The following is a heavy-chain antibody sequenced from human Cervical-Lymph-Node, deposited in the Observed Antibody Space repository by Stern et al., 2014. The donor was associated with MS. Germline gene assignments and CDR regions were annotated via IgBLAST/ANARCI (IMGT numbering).Heavy chain of an antibody. V-gene: IGHV1-46*01. Sequence: VQLEESGAEVKKPGASVKVSCKASGYAFTTYYMHWVRQAPGQGLEWMGIINPSGDTTRYAQKFQGRVTMTRDTSTSTVYMELSSLRSEDTAVYYCARDLPPSTYYYDSSGYPFDYWGQGTLVTVSS. CDR3: ARDLPPSTYYYDSSGYPFDY. J-gene: IGHJ4*02. CDR1: GYAFTTYY. CDR2: INPSGDTT. D-gene: IGHD3-22*01.